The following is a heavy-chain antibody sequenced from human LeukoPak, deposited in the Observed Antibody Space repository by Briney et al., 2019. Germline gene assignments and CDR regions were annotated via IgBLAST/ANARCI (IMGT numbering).Heavy chain of an antibody. CDR3: VRDDADSAYTAGDY. J-gene: IGHJ4*02. CDR2: VVPLLGIA. V-gene: IGHV1-69*04. D-gene: IGHD5-12*01. CDR1: GGIFTSYT. Sequence: SVKVSCKASGGIFTSYTISWVRQAPGQGLEWMGRVVPLLGIANYAQKFQGRVTIVAEKSTRTVYVQLSGLTSEDTAIYYCVRDDADSAYTAGDYWGQGTLVTVSS.